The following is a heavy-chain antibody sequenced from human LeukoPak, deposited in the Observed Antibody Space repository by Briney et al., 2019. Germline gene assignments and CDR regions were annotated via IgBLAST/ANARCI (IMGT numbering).Heavy chain of an antibody. D-gene: IGHD3-16*01. Sequence: GGSLRLSCAASGFTFTSYWMHWVRQPPGKGLVRVSRVEHDGSRTAYADSVTGRFTISRDNARNMVYLQMNSLRAEDTALYYCAKEDRRGRHFDYWGQGTLVTVSS. J-gene: IGHJ4*02. CDR1: GFTFTSYW. V-gene: IGHV3-74*01. CDR3: AKEDRRGRHFDY. CDR2: VEHDGSRT.